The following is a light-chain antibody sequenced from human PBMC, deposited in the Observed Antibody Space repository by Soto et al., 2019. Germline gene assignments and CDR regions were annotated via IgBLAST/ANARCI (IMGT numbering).Light chain of an antibody. CDR3: CSYTSSITYV. V-gene: IGLV2-14*01. CDR2: GVS. Sequence: QSVLNQPASVSGSPGQSITISCTGTSSDVGGYNYVSWYQQHPGEAPKLMIYGVSYRPSGVSDRFSGSKSGNTASLTISGLQAEDEADYYCCSYTSSITYVFGTGTKVTVL. CDR1: SSDVGGYNY. J-gene: IGLJ1*01.